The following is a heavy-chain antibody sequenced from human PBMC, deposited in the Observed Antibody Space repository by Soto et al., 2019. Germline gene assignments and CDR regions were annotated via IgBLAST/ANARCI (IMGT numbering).Heavy chain of an antibody. D-gene: IGHD3-10*01. CDR3: ASSYGSGYRAFDY. Sequence: HVQLVQSGAEVKRAGSSVKVSCKASGDTFNFYSINWVRQAPGLGLEWMGRVNPIVSMSNYAQKFQGRVTMTADKSTSTAYMELSTLRSEDTAIYYCASSYGSGYRAFDYWGQGALVTVSS. J-gene: IGHJ4*02. CDR2: VNPIVSMS. CDR1: GDTFNFYS. V-gene: IGHV1-69*02.